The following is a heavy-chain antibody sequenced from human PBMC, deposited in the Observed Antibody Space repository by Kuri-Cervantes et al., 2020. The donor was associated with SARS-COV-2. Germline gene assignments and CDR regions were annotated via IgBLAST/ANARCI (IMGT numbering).Heavy chain of an antibody. CDR1: GYIFTEYY. CDR2: INPSGGST. J-gene: IGHJ5*02. D-gene: IGHD2-15*01. Sequence: ASVKVSCKASGYIFTEYYMHWVRQAPGQGLEWMGIINPSGGSTSYAQKFQGRVTMTRDTSTSTVYMELSSLRSEDTAVYYCAREEEEGCSGGSCNQNWFDPWGQGTLVTVSS. CDR3: AREEEEGCSGGSCNQNWFDP. V-gene: IGHV1-46*03.